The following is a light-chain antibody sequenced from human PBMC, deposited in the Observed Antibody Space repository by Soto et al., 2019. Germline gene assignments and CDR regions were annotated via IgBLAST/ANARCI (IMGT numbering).Light chain of an antibody. Sequence: DIQMTQSPSSLSASVGDRVTITCQASQGIYNFLNWYHQKPGKAPKLLIYDASNLMNYDASNFKAGVPSRFSGGGFGTDFTFTISSLQPEDIGTYYCQHYDTFPPTFGPGTKLDI. CDR2: DAS. CDR1: QGIYNF. V-gene: IGKV1-33*01. J-gene: IGKJ3*01. CDR3: QHYDTFPPT.